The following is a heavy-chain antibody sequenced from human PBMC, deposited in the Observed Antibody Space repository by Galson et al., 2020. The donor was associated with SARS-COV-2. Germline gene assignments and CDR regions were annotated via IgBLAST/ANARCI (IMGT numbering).Heavy chain of an antibody. Sequence: TGGSLRLSCAASGFTFSSPWMHWVRQAPGKGLVWVSRINSDGSSTSYADSVKGRFTISRDNAKNTLYLQMNSLRAEDTAVYYCARVGTRSGWKYYFDYWGQGTLVTVSS. V-gene: IGHV3-74*01. CDR1: GFTFSSPW. D-gene: IGHD6-19*01. CDR2: INSDGSST. J-gene: IGHJ4*02. CDR3: ARVGTRSGWKYYFDY.